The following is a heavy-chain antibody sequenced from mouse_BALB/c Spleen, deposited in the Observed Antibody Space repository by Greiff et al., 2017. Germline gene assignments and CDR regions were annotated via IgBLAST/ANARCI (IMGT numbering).Heavy chain of an antibody. CDR2: ISSGGSYT. D-gene: IGHD1-2*01. CDR1: GFTFSSYA. CDR3: ARSYYGLAY. Sequence: EVKLMESGGGLVKPGGSLKLSCAASGFTFSSYAMSWVRQSPEKRLEWVAEISSGGSYTYYPDTVTGRFTISRDNAKNTLYLEMSSLRSEDTAMYYCARSYYGLAYWGQGTLVTVSA. V-gene: IGHV5-9-4*01. J-gene: IGHJ3*01.